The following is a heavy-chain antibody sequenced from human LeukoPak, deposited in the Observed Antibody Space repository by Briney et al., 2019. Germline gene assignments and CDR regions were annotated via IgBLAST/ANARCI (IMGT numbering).Heavy chain of an antibody. J-gene: IGHJ4*02. V-gene: IGHV4-39*02. D-gene: IGHD3-10*01. CDR2: IYYSGST. CDR1: GGSISSSSYY. Sequence: SETLSLTCTVSGGSISSSSYYWGWIRQPPGKGLEWIGSIYYSGSTYYNPSLKSRVTISVDTSKYQFSLKLSSVTAADTAVYYCARDRAHIPVWFGADYWGQGTLVTVSS. CDR3: ARDRAHIPVWFGADY.